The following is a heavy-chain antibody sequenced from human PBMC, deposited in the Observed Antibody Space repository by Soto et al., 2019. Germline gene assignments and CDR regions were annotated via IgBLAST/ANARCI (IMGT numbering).Heavy chain of an antibody. J-gene: IGHJ5*02. V-gene: IGHV3-23*01. D-gene: IGHD2-15*01. Sequence: EVQLLESGGGLVQPGESLRLSCAASGFTFSSYAMTWVRQAPGTGLEWVSSISGSGDYTYFAASVKGRFTISRDNSKNTLDLQISSLRVEATGIYYCAKDSRSHPQGWFDPWGQGTLVTVAS. CDR2: ISGSGDYT. CDR1: GFTFSSYA. CDR3: AKDSRSHPQGWFDP.